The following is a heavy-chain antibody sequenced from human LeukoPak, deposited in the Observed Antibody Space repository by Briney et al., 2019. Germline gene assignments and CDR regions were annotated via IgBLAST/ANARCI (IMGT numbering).Heavy chain of an antibody. J-gene: IGHJ4*02. CDR3: ARGGGYSGYGY. D-gene: IGHD5-12*01. CDR1: GFTFSSYW. Sequence: PGGSLRLSCAASGFTFSSYWMHWVRQAPGEGLVWVSRINSDGSSTSYADSVKGRFTISRDNAKNTLYLQMNSLRAEDTAVYYCARGGGYSGYGYWGQGTLVTVSS. V-gene: IGHV3-74*01. CDR2: INSDGSST.